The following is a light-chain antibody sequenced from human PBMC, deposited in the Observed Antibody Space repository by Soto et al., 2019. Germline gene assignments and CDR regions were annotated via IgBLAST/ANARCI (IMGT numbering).Light chain of an antibody. CDR2: WAS. CDR3: QQYYGTPVT. CDR1: QSVLYSSNNKNY. J-gene: IGKJ1*01. Sequence: DIVMIQSPDSLAVSLGERATINCKSSQSVLYSSNNKNYLAWYQQKSGQPPKLLIYWASTRESGVPDRFSGSGSGTDFTLTISSLQAEDVAVYYCQQYYGTPVTFGQGTKVEIK. V-gene: IGKV4-1*01.